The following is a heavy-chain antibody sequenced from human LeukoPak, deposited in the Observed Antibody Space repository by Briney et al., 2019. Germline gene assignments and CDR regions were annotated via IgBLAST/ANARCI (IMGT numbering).Heavy chain of an antibody. CDR2: ISSNGNT. J-gene: IGHJ4*02. CDR3: ARAGAVSTSNFDN. V-gene: IGHV1-18*01. CDR1: GYTFVMFG. Sequence: ASVKVSCKTSGYTFVMFGITWVRQAPGQGLEWMGWISSNGNTDYAPKLQDRIIMTIDTSTSTAYMELRSLRSDDTAMYYCARAGAVSTSNFDNWGQGTLVTVSS. D-gene: IGHD5/OR15-5a*01.